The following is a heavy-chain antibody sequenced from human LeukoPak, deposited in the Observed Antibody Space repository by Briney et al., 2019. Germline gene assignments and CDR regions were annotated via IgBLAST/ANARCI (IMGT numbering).Heavy chain of an antibody. J-gene: IGHJ4*02. D-gene: IGHD3-22*01. V-gene: IGHV3-23*01. CDR2: ISGSGGST. CDR3: AKDRITTIVVVIELGYYFDY. Sequence: SGGSLRLSCAASGFTFSSYAMSWVRQAPGKGLEWVSAISGSGGSTYYADSVKGRFTISRDNSKNTLYLQMNSLRAEDTAVYYCAKDRITTIVVVIELGYYFDYWGQGTLVTVSS. CDR1: GFTFSSYA.